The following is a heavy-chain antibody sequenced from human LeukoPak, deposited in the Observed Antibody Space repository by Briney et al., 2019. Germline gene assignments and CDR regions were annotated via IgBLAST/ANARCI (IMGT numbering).Heavy chain of an antibody. Sequence: ASVKVSCKASGYTFTGYYMHWVRQAPGQGLEWMGWINPNSGGTNYAQKFQGRVTMTRDTSISTAYMELSRLRSDDTAVYYCARDIVPIITMVRGAENWFDPWGQGTLVTVSS. CDR3: ARDIVPIITMVRGAENWFDP. CDR2: INPNSGGT. CDR1: GYTFTGYY. J-gene: IGHJ5*02. V-gene: IGHV1-2*02. D-gene: IGHD3-10*01.